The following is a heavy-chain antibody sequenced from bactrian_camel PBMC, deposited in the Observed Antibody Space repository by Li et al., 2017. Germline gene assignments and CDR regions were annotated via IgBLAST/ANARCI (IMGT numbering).Heavy chain of an antibody. V-gene: IGHV3-3*01. CDR2: IVRSTDET. CDR3: AADTWCGASPSAFKY. CDR1: GYTTSTYS. J-gene: IGHJ4*01. D-gene: IGHD2*01. Sequence: HVQLVESGGDFVQAGGSLRLSCAASGYTTSTYSMGWFRQAPGKAREGVARIVRSTDETFVFESVKGRFTIFQDSAGNTVYLQMSSLEPEDTGMYYCAADTWCGASPSAFKYWGQGTQVTVS.